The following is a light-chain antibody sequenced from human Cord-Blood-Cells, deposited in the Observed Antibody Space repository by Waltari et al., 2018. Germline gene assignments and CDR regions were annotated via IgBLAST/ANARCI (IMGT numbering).Light chain of an antibody. CDR1: SSDVGGYNY. Sequence: QSALTQPRSVSWSPGQSVTISCTGTSSDVGGYNYVSWYQQHPGKAPKLMIYDVSKRPSGVPDRFSGSKSGNTASLTISGLQAEDEADYYCCSYAGSYWVFGGGTKLTVL. CDR3: CSYAGSYWV. J-gene: IGLJ3*02. CDR2: DVS. V-gene: IGLV2-11*01.